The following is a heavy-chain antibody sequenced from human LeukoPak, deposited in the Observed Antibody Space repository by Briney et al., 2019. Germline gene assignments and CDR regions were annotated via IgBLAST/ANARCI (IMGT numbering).Heavy chain of an antibody. J-gene: IGHJ3*01. CDR3: ANADRFCSGSCHVPDAFDF. D-gene: IGHD2-15*01. Sequence: SETLSLTCTVSGASISSGDYYWTWIRQPPGKGLEWIGYIYDSGRTDFNPSLKSRVTISIDRSKNQFSLKLSSVTAADTAVYYCANADRFCSGSCHVPDAFDFWGQGTMVTVSS. CDR1: GASISSGDYY. CDR2: IYDSGRT. V-gene: IGHV4-30-2*01.